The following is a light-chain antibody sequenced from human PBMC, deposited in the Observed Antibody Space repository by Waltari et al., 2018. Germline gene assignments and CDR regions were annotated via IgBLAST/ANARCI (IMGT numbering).Light chain of an antibody. J-gene: IGKJ1*01. Sequence: TCRASQSISTYLNWYQQKPGRAPRLLIYAASSLQSGVPSRFSGSESGTEFTLTISSLQPEDFATYYCQQSDSTPWTFGQGTKVEIK. CDR2: AAS. V-gene: IGKV1-39*01. CDR3: QQSDSTPWT. CDR1: QSISTY.